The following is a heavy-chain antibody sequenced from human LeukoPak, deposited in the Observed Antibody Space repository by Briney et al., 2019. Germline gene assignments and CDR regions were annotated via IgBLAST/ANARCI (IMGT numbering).Heavy chain of an antibody. J-gene: IGHJ4*02. CDR1: GGSISSYY. CDR2: IYYSGST. Sequence: SETLSLTCTVSGGSISSYYWSWIRQPPGKGLEWIGYIYYSGSTNYNPSLKSRVTISVDTSKNQFSLKLSSVTAADTAVYYCARVVGASYFDYWGQGTLVTVSS. CDR3: ARVVGASYFDY. D-gene: IGHD1-26*01. V-gene: IGHV4-59*01.